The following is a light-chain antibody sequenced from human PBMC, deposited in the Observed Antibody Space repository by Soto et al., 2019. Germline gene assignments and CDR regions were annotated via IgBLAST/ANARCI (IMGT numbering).Light chain of an antibody. CDR1: QSVSSSY. J-gene: IGKJ4*01. CDR2: DAS. Sequence: EIVLTQSPGTLSLSPGERATLSCRASQSVSSSYLAWYQQKPGQAPRLLIYDASIRATGIPDRFSGSGSGKDFTLTISRLEPEDFAVYYCQQYGRSPGVAFGGGTKVEIK. CDR3: QQYGRSPGVA. V-gene: IGKV3-20*01.